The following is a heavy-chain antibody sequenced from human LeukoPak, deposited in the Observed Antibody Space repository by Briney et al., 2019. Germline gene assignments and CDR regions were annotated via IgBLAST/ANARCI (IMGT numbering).Heavy chain of an antibody. CDR2: IKQDGSEK. CDR1: GFTFSSYW. Sequence: GGSLGLSCAASGFTFSSYWMSWVRQAPGKGLEWVANIKQDGSEKYYMESVKGRFTISGDNAKNSLYLQMNSLRAEDTAVYYCARGPSYYDIFTGYYWYFYGMEVWGKGTTVTVSS. D-gene: IGHD3-9*01. CDR3: ARGPSYYDIFTGYYWYFYGMEV. J-gene: IGHJ6*04. V-gene: IGHV3-7*03.